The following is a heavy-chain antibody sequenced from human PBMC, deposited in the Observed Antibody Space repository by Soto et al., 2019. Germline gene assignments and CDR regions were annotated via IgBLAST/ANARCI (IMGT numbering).Heavy chain of an antibody. J-gene: IGHJ4*02. Sequence: ASVKVSCKASGYTFTSYGISWVRQAPGQGLEWMGWISAYNGNTNYAQKLQGRVTMTTDTSTSTAYMELRSLRSDDTAVYYCARDEDFWSGKIKGDYWGQGTLVTVSS. V-gene: IGHV1-18*01. CDR2: ISAYNGNT. D-gene: IGHD3-3*01. CDR3: ARDEDFWSGKIKGDY. CDR1: GYTFTSYG.